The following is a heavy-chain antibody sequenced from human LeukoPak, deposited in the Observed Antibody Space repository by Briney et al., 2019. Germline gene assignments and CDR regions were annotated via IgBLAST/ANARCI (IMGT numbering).Heavy chain of an antibody. J-gene: IGHJ4*02. CDR2: ASYDGSSK. D-gene: IGHD3-10*01. CDR3: AREGYYGSGTPSFYFDF. CDR1: GFPFNTYI. Sequence: PGRSLTLSCTASGFPFNTYIIHWVRQAPGKGLEWVAVASYDGSSKYYADSVKGRFTISRDTSKSTLYLQMSSLTAEDTALYYCAREGYYGSGTPSFYFDFWGQGTLVTASS. V-gene: IGHV3-30*03.